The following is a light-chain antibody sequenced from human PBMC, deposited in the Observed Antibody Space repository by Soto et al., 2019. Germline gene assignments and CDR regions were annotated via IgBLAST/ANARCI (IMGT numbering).Light chain of an antibody. J-gene: IGKJ1*01. V-gene: IGKV1-5*01. Sequence: DIQMTQYPSTLSASVGERVTISCRASQSVNHWLAWYQRKPGKAPKLLIHDASTLERGIPSRFSGSGSGTGFTLTISSLQPDDFATYYCQQYNSYWTFGQGTKVDIK. CDR1: QSVNHW. CDR2: DAS. CDR3: QQYNSYWT.